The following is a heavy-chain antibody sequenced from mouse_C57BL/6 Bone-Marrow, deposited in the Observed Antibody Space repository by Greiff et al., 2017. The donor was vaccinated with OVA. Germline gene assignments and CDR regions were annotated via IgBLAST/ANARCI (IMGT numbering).Heavy chain of an antibody. V-gene: IGHV1-82*01. J-gene: IGHJ1*03. CDR2: IYPGDGDT. Sequence: VQLQQSGPELVKPGASVKISCKASGYAFSSSWMNWVKQRPGKGLEWIGRIYPGDGDTNYNGKFKGKATLTADKSSSTAYMQLSSLTSEDSAVYFCARWLPSYWYFDVWGTGTTVTVSS. CDR3: ARWLPSYWYFDV. D-gene: IGHD2-2*01. CDR1: GYAFSSSW.